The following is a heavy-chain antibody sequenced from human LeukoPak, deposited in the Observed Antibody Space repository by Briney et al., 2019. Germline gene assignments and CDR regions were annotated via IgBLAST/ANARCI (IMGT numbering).Heavy chain of an antibody. V-gene: IGHV1-2*02. CDR3: ARERTQMGITMISY. J-gene: IGHJ4*02. CDR1: GYSFTDYS. Sequence: ASVKVSCKASGYSFTDYSMHLVRQAPGQGLEWMGCINPNSGGTNYAQKFQGRVTMTRDTSISTAYMELSSLRSDDTAVYYCARERTQMGITMISYWGQGTLVTVSS. CDR2: INPNSGGT. D-gene: IGHD3-22*01.